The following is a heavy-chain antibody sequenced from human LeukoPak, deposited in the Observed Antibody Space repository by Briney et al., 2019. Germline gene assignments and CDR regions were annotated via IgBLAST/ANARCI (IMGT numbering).Heavy chain of an antibody. Sequence: ASVKVSCKASGYTFTGYYMHWVRQAPGQGLEWMGWINPNSGGTNYAQKFQGRVTMTRDTSISTAYMELSSLRSEDTAVYYCARVSAAGGYDWAYYFDYWGQGTLVTVSS. CDR2: INPNSGGT. J-gene: IGHJ4*02. CDR3: ARVSAAGGYDWAYYFDY. CDR1: GYTFTGYY. V-gene: IGHV1-2*02. D-gene: IGHD5-12*01.